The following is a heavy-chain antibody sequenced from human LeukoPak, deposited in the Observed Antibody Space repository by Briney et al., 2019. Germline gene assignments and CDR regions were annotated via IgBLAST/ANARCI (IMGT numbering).Heavy chain of an antibody. CDR2: IYTSGST. V-gene: IGHV4-61*02. CDR3: ARSSLLWFGEYPGGVY. J-gene: IGHJ4*02. D-gene: IGHD3-10*01. CDR1: GDSISSAGYY. Sequence: PSQTLSLTCTVSGDSISSAGYYWNWIRQPAGKGLEWIGRIYTSGSTNYNPSLKSRVTMSVDTSKNQFSLKLSSVTAADTAVYYCARSSLLWFGEYPGGVYWGQGTLVTVSS.